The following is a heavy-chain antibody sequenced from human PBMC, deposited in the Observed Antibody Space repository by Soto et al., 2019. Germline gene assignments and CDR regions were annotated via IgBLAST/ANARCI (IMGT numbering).Heavy chain of an antibody. Sequence: LSLTCVVSNFSISSGYYWGWIRQSPGKGLEWIASIYRSGTTSYNPSLKSRVTISVDPSKNQFSLMLTAVTAADTAVYYCARTHSGSYYSVFNYWGRGSLVTVS. J-gene: IGHJ4*02. V-gene: IGHV4-38-2*01. CDR3: ARTHSGSYYSVFNY. CDR2: IYRSGTT. CDR1: NFSISSGYY. D-gene: IGHD1-26*01.